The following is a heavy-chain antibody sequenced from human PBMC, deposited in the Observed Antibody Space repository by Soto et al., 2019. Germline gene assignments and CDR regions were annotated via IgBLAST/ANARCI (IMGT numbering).Heavy chain of an antibody. Sequence: EVQLVESGGGLVQPGRSLRLSCAASGFTFDDYAMHWVRQAPGKGLEWVSGISWNSGSIVYADSVKGRFTISRDNAKNSLYLQMNSLRAEDTALYYCAKGGKRGYCSSTSCHPFDYWGQGTLVTVSS. CDR2: ISWNSGSI. D-gene: IGHD2-2*01. V-gene: IGHV3-9*01. CDR3: AKGGKRGYCSSTSCHPFDY. J-gene: IGHJ4*02. CDR1: GFTFDDYA.